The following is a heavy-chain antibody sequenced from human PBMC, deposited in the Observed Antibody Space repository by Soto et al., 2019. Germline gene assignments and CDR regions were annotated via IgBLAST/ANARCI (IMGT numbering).Heavy chain of an antibody. V-gene: IGHV3-23*01. J-gene: IGHJ4*02. CDR3: AEGGFYDGFDY. CDR1: GFTFSSYA. Sequence: GGSLRLCCAASGFTFSSYAMSWVRQAPGKGLEWVSAISGSGGSTYYADSVKGRFTISRDNAKNTLFLQMNSLRAEDTAVYYCAEGGFYDGFDYWGQGTLVTVSS. CDR2: ISGSGGST. D-gene: IGHD5-12*01.